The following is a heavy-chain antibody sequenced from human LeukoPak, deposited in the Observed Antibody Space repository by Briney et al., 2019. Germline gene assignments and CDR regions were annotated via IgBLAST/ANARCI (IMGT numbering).Heavy chain of an antibody. V-gene: IGHV3-30*18. CDR1: GFTFSSYG. CDR3: AKERVPAAGYYYYGMDV. D-gene: IGHD6-13*01. CDR2: ISYDGSNK. Sequence: GRSLRLSCAASGFTFSSYGMHWVRQAPGKGLEWVAVISYDGSNKYYADSVKGRFTISRDNSKNTLYLQMNSLRAEDTAVYYCAKERVPAAGYYYYGMDVWGQGTTVTVSS. J-gene: IGHJ6*02.